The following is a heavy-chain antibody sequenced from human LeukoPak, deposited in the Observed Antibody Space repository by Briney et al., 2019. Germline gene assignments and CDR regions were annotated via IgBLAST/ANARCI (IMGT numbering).Heavy chain of an antibody. CDR3: ASLYGSGSYPPQPSDYYYYMDV. D-gene: IGHD3-10*01. J-gene: IGHJ6*03. Sequence: ASVKVSCKVSGYTLTELSMHWVRQAPGKGLEWMGGFDPEDGETIYAQKFQGRVTMTEDTSTDTAYMELSSLRSEDTAVYYCASLYGSGSYPPQPSDYYYYMDVWGKGTTVTISS. CDR1: GYTLTELS. V-gene: IGHV1-24*01. CDR2: FDPEDGET.